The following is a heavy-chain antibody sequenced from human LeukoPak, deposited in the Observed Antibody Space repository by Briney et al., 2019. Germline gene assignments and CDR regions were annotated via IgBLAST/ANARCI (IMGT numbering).Heavy chain of an antibody. CDR3: ARHSLYSNWFDP. V-gene: IGHV4-39*01. Sequence: PGGSLRLSCAASGFTFSTSGLGWIRQPPGKGLEWIGSISYSGSTDYNPPLKSRVTISVDTSKNQFSLKLSSVTAADTAVYYCARHSLYSNWFDPWGQGTLVTVSS. CDR1: GFTFSTSG. D-gene: IGHD4-11*01. J-gene: IGHJ5*02. CDR2: ISYSGST.